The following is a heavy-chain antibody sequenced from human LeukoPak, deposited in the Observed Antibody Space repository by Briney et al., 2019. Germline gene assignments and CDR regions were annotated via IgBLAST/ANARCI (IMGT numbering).Heavy chain of an antibody. J-gene: IGHJ3*02. CDR2: INHTGDSI. CDR1: GSTFTNYF. Sequence: ASVKVSCKASGSTFTNYFMHWVRQAPGQGLEWVGRINHTGDSIIYAQKFQGRVSMTRDTPTSTAYMELRSLKSDDTAVYYCASLKNYYDSSGYLVTDAFDIWGQGTMVTVSS. D-gene: IGHD3-22*01. CDR3: ASLKNYYDSSGYLVTDAFDI. V-gene: IGHV1-46*01.